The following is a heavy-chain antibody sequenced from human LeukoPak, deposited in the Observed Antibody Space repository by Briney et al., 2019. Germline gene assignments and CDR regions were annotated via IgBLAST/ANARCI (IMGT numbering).Heavy chain of an antibody. CDR1: GFTFSSYW. Sequence: GGSLRLSCAASGFTFSSYWMSWVRQAPGKGLEWVANIKQDGSEKYYVDSVKGRFTISRDDAKNSLYLQMNSLRAEDTAVYYCATLGDIVVVVAAYFDYWGQGTLVTVSS. V-gene: IGHV3-7*01. CDR3: ATLGDIVVVVAAYFDY. D-gene: IGHD2-15*01. J-gene: IGHJ4*02. CDR2: IKQDGSEK.